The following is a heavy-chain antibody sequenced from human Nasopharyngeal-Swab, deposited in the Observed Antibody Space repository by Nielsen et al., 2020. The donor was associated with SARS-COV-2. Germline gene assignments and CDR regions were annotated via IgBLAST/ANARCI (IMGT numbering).Heavy chain of an antibody. CDR1: AYTFSGYY. D-gene: IGHD3-22*01. CDR2: IDPTNGDT. Sequence: ASVKVSCNASAYTFSGYYIHWVRQAPGQGLEWMGRIDPTNGDTMFAQKFQGRVTMTRETYIRKAYMVVSSLRSDDTAVYYCARTGYYDSSGHYRNYYFDYWGQGTLVTVSS. J-gene: IGHJ4*02. CDR3: ARTGYYDSSGHYRNYYFDY. V-gene: IGHV1-2*06.